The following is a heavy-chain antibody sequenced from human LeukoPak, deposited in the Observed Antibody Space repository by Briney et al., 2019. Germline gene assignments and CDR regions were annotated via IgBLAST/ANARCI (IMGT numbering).Heavy chain of an antibody. CDR2: VIPIFGTA. J-gene: IGHJ6*03. CDR3: ASPHCSSTSCYTYYYMDV. V-gene: IGHV1-69*01. CDR1: GGTFSSYA. Sequence: GSSAKVSCKASGGTFSSYAISWVRQAPGQGLEWMGGVIPIFGTANYAQKFQGRVTITADESTSTAYMELSSLRSEDTAVYYCASPHCSSTSCYTYYYMDVWGKGTTVTVSS. D-gene: IGHD2-2*01.